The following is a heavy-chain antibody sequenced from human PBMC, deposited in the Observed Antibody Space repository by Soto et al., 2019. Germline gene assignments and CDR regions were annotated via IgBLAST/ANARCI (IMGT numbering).Heavy chain of an antibody. J-gene: IGHJ4*02. Sequence: GESLKISCKGSGYTFTSYWITWVRQMPGKGPEWMGRIDPSDSSTNYSPSFQGHVTISTDKSISTAHLQWSSLKVSDTAMYYCAATGYTYGYHFDHWGQGTQVTVSS. V-gene: IGHV5-10-1*01. CDR2: IDPSDSST. D-gene: IGHD5-18*01. CDR1: GYTFTSYW. CDR3: AATGYTYGYHFDH.